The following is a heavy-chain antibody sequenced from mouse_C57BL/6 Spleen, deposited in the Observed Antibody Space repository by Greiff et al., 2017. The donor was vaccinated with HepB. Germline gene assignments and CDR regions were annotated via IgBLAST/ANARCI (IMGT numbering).Heavy chain of an antibody. Sequence: EVQLQQSGAELVRPGASVKLSCTASGFNIKDDYMHWVKQRPEQGLEWIGWIDPENGATEYASKFQGKATITADTSSNTAYLQLSSLTSEDTAVYYCTRALGKGYWGQGTTLTVSS. CDR3: TRALGKGY. CDR1: GFNIKDDY. V-gene: IGHV14-4*01. CDR2: IDPENGAT. J-gene: IGHJ2*01. D-gene: IGHD3-1*01.